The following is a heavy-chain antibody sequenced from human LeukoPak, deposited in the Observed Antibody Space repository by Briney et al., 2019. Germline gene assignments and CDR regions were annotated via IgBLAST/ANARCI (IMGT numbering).Heavy chain of an antibody. CDR3: AGGYCSGGSCYSDDY. J-gene: IGHJ4*02. V-gene: IGHV1-18*01. CDR1: GYTFTSYD. D-gene: IGHD2-15*01. CDR2: ISAYNGNT. Sequence: ASVKVSCKASGYTFTSYDISWVRQAPGQGLEWMGWISAYNGNTNYAQKLQGRVTMTTDTSTSTAYMELRSLGSDDTAVYYCAGGYCSGGSCYSDDYWGQGTLVTVSS.